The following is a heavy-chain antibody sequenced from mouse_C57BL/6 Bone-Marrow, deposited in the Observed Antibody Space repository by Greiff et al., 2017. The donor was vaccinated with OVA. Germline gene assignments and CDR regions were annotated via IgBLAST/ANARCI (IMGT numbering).Heavy chain of an antibody. CDR1: GYSITSGYY. CDR3: ARALYGNWKYFDV. J-gene: IGHJ1*03. D-gene: IGHD2-1*01. Sequence: ESGPGLVKPSQSLSLTCSVTGYSITSGYYWNRIRQFPGNKLEWMGYISYDGSNNYNPSLKNRISITRDTSKNQFFLKLNSVTTEDTATYYCARALYGNWKYFDVWGTGTTVTVSS. V-gene: IGHV3-6*01. CDR2: ISYDGSN.